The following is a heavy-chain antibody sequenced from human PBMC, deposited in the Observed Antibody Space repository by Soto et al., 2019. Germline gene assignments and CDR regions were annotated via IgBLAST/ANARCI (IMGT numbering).Heavy chain of an antibody. CDR3: ARDASQLCLDYYYYGMDV. J-gene: IGHJ6*02. Sequence: ASVKVSCKASGYTFTSYGISWVRQAPGQGLEWMGWISAYNGNTNYAQKLQGRVTMTTDTSTSTAYMELRSLRSDDTAVYYCARDASQLCLDYYYYGMDVWGQGTTVTVSS. CDR2: ISAYNGNT. D-gene: IGHD5-18*01. V-gene: IGHV1-18*04. CDR1: GYTFTSYG.